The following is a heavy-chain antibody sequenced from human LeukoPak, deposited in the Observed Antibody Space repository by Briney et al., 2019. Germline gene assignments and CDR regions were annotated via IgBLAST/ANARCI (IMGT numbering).Heavy chain of an antibody. V-gene: IGHV3-48*03. CDR1: GFSLRSSE. D-gene: IGHD2-8*01. CDR3: ARDTVNGPFVISLDL. J-gene: IGHJ5*02. CDR2: INSADNVQ. Sequence: PGGSLRLSCAASGFSLRSSEMNWVRQAPGKGPEWVAHINSADNVQYYTDSVRGRFTMSRDNAKDLLFLQMNSLRDDDTAVYYCARDTVNGPFVISLDLWGQGVLVPVSS.